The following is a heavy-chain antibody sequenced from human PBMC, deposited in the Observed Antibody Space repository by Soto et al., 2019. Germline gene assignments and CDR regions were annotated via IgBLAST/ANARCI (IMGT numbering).Heavy chain of an antibody. D-gene: IGHD3-16*01. J-gene: IGHJ5*02. CDR1: GAPISSSSYY. CDR2: LYYSGNT. V-gene: IGHV4-39*01. Sequence: SETLSLTCTVSGAPISSSSYYWGWIRQPPGKGLEWIGSLYYSGNTHYNPSLKSRVTISVDTSKNQFSLKLSSVTVADTAVYYCARHLGKSEFDPWGQGTLVTVSS. CDR3: ARHLGKSEFDP.